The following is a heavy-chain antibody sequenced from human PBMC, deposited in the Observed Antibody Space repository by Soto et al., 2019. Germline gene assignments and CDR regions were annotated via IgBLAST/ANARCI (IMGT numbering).Heavy chain of an antibody. CDR3: ARDLIAVAGNFDY. CDR1: GYTFTGYY. CDR2: INPNSGGT. J-gene: IGHJ4*02. Sequence: QVQLVQSGAEVKKPGASVKVSCKASGYTFTGYYMHWVRQAPGQGLERMGWINPNSGGTNYAQKFQGWVTMTRDTSISTAYMELSRLRSDDTAVYYCARDLIAVAGNFDYWGQGTLVTVSS. D-gene: IGHD6-19*01. V-gene: IGHV1-2*04.